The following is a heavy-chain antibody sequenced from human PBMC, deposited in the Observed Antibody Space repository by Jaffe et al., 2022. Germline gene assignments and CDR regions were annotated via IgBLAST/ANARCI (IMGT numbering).Heavy chain of an antibody. Sequence: EVQLVESGGGLVQPGGSLRLSCAASGFTFSSYWMHWVRQAPGKGLVWVSRINSGTSITNYADSVKGRFTISRDNAKNTLYLQMNSLRAEDTAVYYCAREGSVAEFDYWGQGTLVTVAS. D-gene: IGHD2-15*01. CDR1: GFTFSSYW. V-gene: IGHV3-74*01. CDR3: AREGSVAEFDY. J-gene: IGHJ4*02. CDR2: INSGTSIT.